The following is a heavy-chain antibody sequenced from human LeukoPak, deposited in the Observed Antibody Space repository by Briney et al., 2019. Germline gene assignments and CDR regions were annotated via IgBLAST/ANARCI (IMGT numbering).Heavy chain of an antibody. CDR3: VRDDDRPDNGLDY. CDR2: ISGSGGST. V-gene: IGHV3-23*01. CDR1: GFTFSGYA. Sequence: GGSLRLSCVASGFTFSGYAMSWVRQAPGKGLEWVSFISGSGGSTYYTDSVKGRFTISRDNSKNTLSLQMNSLRAEDTAVYYCVRDDDRPDNGLDYWGQGTLVTVSS. D-gene: IGHD3-22*01. J-gene: IGHJ4*02.